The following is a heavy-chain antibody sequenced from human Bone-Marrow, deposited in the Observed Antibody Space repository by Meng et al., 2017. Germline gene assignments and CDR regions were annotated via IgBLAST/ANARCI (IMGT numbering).Heavy chain of an antibody. Sequence: EVQLVGSGGGLVKPGGSLRLSCAASGFTVSSTYMSWVRQAPGKGLEWVSVIFSGGTTYYADSVQGRFTISRDNSKNTLFLQMNSLRADDTAVYYCARDIRWGQGTLVTVSS. CDR3: ARDIR. CDR2: IFSGGTT. J-gene: IGHJ4*02. CDR1: GFTVSSTY. V-gene: IGHV3-66*02. D-gene: IGHD3-10*01.